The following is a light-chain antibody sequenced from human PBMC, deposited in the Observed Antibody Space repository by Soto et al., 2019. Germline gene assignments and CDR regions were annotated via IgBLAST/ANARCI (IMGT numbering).Light chain of an antibody. Sequence: QSVLTQPPSASGAPGQRVTISCSGSYSNIGSNPVNWYQQLPGTAPKLLIYSTNQRPSGVPDRFSGSKSATSASLAISGFQSEDEAGYYCAAWDGSLNAVVFGGGTKLTVL. V-gene: IGLV1-44*01. CDR1: YSNIGSNP. J-gene: IGLJ2*01. CDR2: STN. CDR3: AAWDGSLNAVV.